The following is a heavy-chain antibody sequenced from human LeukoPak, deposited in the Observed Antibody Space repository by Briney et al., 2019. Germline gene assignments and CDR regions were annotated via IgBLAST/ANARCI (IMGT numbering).Heavy chain of an antibody. CDR1: GFTGSSKY. CDR2: IYSGGGT. Sequence: GGSLRLSCAASGFTGSSKYMSWARQAPGKGLEWVSVIYSGGGTNYAESVKGRFTISRDNSKNTLYLQMNSLRAEDTAVYYCAKDQEIAARPDAFDIWGQGTMVTVSS. J-gene: IGHJ3*02. V-gene: IGHV3-53*01. D-gene: IGHD6-6*01. CDR3: AKDQEIAARPDAFDI.